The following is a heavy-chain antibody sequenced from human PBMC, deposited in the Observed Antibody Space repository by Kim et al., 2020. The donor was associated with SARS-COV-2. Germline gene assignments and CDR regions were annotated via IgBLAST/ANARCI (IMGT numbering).Heavy chain of an antibody. J-gene: IGHJ3*02. V-gene: IGHV4-30-2*01. D-gene: IGHD4-17*01. Sequence: SETLSLTCAVSGGSISSGGYSWSWIRQPPGKGLEWIGYIYHSGSTYYNPSLKSRVTISVDRSKNQFSLKLSSVTAADTAVYYCARAWSYGDDSFTRDQEAFDIWGQGTMVTVSS. CDR3: ARAWSYGDDSFTRDQEAFDI. CDR1: GGSISSGGYS. CDR2: IYHSGST.